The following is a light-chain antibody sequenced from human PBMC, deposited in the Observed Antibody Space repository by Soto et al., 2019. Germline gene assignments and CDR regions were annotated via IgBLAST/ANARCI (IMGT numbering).Light chain of an antibody. V-gene: IGLV2-23*01. CDR1: SSDVGSYNF. Sequence: QPVLTQPASVSGSPGQSITISCTGTSSDVGSYNFVSWYQQHPGKAPKLMIYEGSKRPSGVSNRFSGSKSGNTASLTISGLQAEDEADYYCCSYAGSSTSVFGGGTKLTVL. CDR2: EGS. CDR3: CSYAGSSTSV. J-gene: IGLJ3*02.